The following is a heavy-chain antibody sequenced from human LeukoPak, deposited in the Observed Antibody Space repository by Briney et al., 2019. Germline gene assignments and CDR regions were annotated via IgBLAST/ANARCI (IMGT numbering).Heavy chain of an antibody. V-gene: IGHV4-39*01. D-gene: IGHD2-21*01. CDR1: GGSISSSSYY. J-gene: IGHJ6*03. CDR2: IYYSGST. Sequence: SETLSLTCTVSGGSISSSSYYWGWIRQPPGKGLEWIGSIYYSGSTYYNPSLKSRVTISVDTSKNQFSLKLSSVTAADTAVYYCARTPGALVAYYYYYYMDVWGKGTTVTVSS. CDR3: ARTPGALVAYYYYYYMDV.